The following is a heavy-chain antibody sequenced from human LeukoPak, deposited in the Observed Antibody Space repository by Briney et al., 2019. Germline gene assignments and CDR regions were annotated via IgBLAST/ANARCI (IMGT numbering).Heavy chain of an antibody. CDR2: IKQDGGVE. D-gene: IGHD2-21*02. V-gene: IGHV3-7*05. Sequence: GGSLRLSCAASGFTFSSYWMSWVRQAPGKGLEWVANIKQDGGVEYYVVSVKGRFTISRDNAKESLYLQMNSLRAEDTAVYYCARTDETAPAEDFQHWGQGTLVTVSS. CDR3: ARTDETAPAEDFQH. CDR1: GFTFSSYW. J-gene: IGHJ1*01.